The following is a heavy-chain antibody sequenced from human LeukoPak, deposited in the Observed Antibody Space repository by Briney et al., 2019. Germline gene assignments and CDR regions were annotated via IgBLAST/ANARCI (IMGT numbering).Heavy chain of an antibody. J-gene: IGHJ3*02. V-gene: IGHV4-34*01. CDR1: GGSFSGYY. Sequence: SETLSLTCAVYGGSFSGYYWSWIRQPPGKGLEWIGEIYHSGSTNYNPSLKSRVTISVDKSKNQFSLKLSSVTAADTAVYYCARILNGAFDIWGQGTMVTVSS. D-gene: IGHD2-8*01. CDR2: IYHSGST. CDR3: ARILNGAFDI.